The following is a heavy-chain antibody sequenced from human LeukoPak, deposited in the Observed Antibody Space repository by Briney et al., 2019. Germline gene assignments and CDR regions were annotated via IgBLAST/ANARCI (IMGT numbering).Heavy chain of an antibody. D-gene: IGHD2-2*01. Sequence: GASVKVSCKASGYTFTSYYMHWVRQAPGQGLEWMGIINPSGGSTSYAQKFQGRVTMTRDMSTSTVYMELSSLRSEDTAVYYRARAIGYCSSTSCYSIRQDAFDIWGQGTMVTVSS. CDR1: GYTFTSYY. V-gene: IGHV1-46*01. CDR2: INPSGGST. J-gene: IGHJ3*02. CDR3: ARAIGYCSSTSCYSIRQDAFDI.